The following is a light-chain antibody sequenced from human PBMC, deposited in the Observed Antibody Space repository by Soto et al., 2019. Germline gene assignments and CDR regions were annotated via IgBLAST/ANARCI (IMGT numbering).Light chain of an antibody. J-gene: IGLJ2*01. CDR3: SSHTSSSTRV. V-gene: IGLV2-14*01. CDR2: GVS. CDR1: SSDIDGYNY. Sequence: QSALTQPASVSGSPGQSITISCTGTSSDIDGYNYVSWYQQHPGKAPKLMIYGVSDRPSGVSTRFSGSRSGNTASLTISGLQAEDEADYYCSSHTSSSTRVFGGGTKLTVL.